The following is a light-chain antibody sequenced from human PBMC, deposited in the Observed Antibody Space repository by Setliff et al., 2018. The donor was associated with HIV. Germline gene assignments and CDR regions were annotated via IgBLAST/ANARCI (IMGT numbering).Light chain of an antibody. CDR1: SSNIGAGYD. V-gene: IGLV1-40*01. CDR3: QSYDCSLSGYV. J-gene: IGLJ1*01. Sequence: QSVLTQPPSVSGAPGQRVTISCTGSSSNIGAGYDVHWYQQLPGTAPKILIYGNSNRPSGVPDRFSGSKSGTSASLAIAGLQAEDEADYYCQSYDCSLSGYVFGTGTKVTVL. CDR2: GNS.